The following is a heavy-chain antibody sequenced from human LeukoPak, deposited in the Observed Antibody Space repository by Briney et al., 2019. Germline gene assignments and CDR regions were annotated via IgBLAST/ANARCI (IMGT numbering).Heavy chain of an antibody. CDR1: GFTFSSYS. V-gene: IGHV3-21*01. Sequence: PGGSLRLSCAPSGFTFSSYSMNWVREAPGRGVEWVSSISSSSSYIYYADSVKGRFTISRDNAKNSLYLQMNSLRAEDTAVYYCAIYCTNGVCYTGWGQGTLVTVSS. CDR2: ISSSSSYI. CDR3: AIYCTNGVCYTG. D-gene: IGHD2-8*01. J-gene: IGHJ4*02.